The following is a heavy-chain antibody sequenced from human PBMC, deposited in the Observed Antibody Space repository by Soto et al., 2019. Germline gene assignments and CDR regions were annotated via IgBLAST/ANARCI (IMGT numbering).Heavy chain of an antibody. Sequence: QVQVVQSGAEVKRPGSSLKVSCATSGGTSAIYTITWVRQAPGQGLQWMGRIVPTLHVTNYAQEFQGRLTITAGTSTTTVHMELSSLTSEDAAVYYCTTEKFGAGSGGVRYWGQGTLVTVSS. D-gene: IGHD3-10*01. J-gene: IGHJ4*02. CDR1: GGTSAIYT. V-gene: IGHV1-69*08. CDR2: IVPTLHVT. CDR3: TTEKFGAGSGGVRY.